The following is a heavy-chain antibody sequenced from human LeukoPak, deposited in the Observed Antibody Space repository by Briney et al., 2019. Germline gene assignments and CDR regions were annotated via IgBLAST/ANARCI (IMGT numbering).Heavy chain of an antibody. CDR1: GFTFSSYS. Sequence: PGGSLRLSCAASGFTFSSYSMNWVRQAPGKGLEWVSYISSSSSTIYYADSVKGRFTISRDNAKNSLYLQMNSLRDEDTAVYYCARSFESGSYYRGPIDYWGQGTLVTVSS. V-gene: IGHV3-48*02. D-gene: IGHD1-26*01. CDR3: ARSFESGSYYRGPIDY. CDR2: ISSSSSTI. J-gene: IGHJ4*02.